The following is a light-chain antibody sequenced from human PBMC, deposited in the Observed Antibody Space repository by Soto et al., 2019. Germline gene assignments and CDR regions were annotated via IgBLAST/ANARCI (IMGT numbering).Light chain of an antibody. J-gene: IGKJ3*01. CDR1: HSVSTS. Sequence: EIVLTHSPATLSLSPGERATLSCSASHSVSTSLAWYQQKPGQAPRLLIYDASNRATGIPARFSGSGSGTDFTLTIGSLEPEDFAVYYCQQRSTWPPFTFGPGTKVDIK. V-gene: IGKV3-11*01. CDR3: QQRSTWPPFT. CDR2: DAS.